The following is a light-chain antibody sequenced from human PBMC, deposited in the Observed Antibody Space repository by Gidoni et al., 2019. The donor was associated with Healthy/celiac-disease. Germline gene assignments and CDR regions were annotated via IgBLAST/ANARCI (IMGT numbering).Light chain of an antibody. CDR3: QSYDSSLSGVV. CDR1: SSNIGSGYD. J-gene: IGLJ2*01. Sequence: QSVLTQPPSVSGAPGQRVTISCTGSSSNIGSGYDVHWYQHLPVTAPKLLIYGNNNRPSGVPDRFSGSKSGTSASLAITGLQAEDEGDFYCQSYDSSLSGVVFGGGTKLTVL. CDR2: GNN. V-gene: IGLV1-40*01.